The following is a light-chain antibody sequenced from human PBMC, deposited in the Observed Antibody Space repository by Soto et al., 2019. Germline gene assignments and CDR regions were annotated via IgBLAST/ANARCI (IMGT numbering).Light chain of an antibody. CDR2: KVS. CDR3: MQGTHVPPGT. Sequence: DVVMTQSPLSLPVTLGQPASISCRSSHSLMYSDGISYLSWFQQRPGQSPRRLIYKVSNRDSWVPDRFSGSGSGTDFTLKISRVEADDVVVYYCMQGTHVPPGTLGQGTKLEIK. V-gene: IGKV2-30*01. CDR1: HSLMYSDGISY. J-gene: IGKJ2*01.